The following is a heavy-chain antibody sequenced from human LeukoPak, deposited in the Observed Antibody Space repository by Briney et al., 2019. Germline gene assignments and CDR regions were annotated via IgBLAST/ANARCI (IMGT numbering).Heavy chain of an antibody. D-gene: IGHD1-7*01. J-gene: IGHJ4*02. CDR1: GFTFDDYG. CDR3: AKDIGFRTGTTAPDY. V-gene: IGHV3-20*04. Sequence: PGGSLRLSCAASGFTFDDYGMSWVRQAPGKGLEWVSGINWNGGSTGYADSVKGRFTIFRDNAKNSLYLQMNSLRPEDAALYYCAKDIGFRTGTTAPDYWGQGTLVTVSS. CDR2: INWNGGST.